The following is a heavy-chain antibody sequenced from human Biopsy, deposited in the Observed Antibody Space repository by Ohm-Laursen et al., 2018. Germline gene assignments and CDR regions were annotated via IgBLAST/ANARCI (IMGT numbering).Heavy chain of an antibody. V-gene: IGHV1-24*01. CDR1: GDSFTEFS. J-gene: IGHJ4*02. Sequence: SVKVSCKVFGDSFTEFSIHWVRQAPGKGLEWMGGFDPEEGQRTYAQKFQGRLTMTEDTSADTAYMELRGLRSEDAAVYYCAADSENCGGDCYIYWGQGTQVTVSS. D-gene: IGHD2-21*02. CDR3: AADSENCGGDCYIY. CDR2: FDPEEGQR.